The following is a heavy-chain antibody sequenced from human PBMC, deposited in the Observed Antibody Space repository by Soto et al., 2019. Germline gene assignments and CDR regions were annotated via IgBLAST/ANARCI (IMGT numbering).Heavy chain of an antibody. V-gene: IGHV1-18*01. CDR1: GYSFTSFG. Sequence: QAQLVQSGGEVKKPGASVKVSCKASGYSFTSFGVNWVREAPGQGLEWMGWVNAYNGNTNYAQKFQGRVTLTADTSTSTAYLEVRSLRSGDTAVYCCATGAAGIAAHFIWGQGTLGTVSS. CDR2: VNAYNGNT. J-gene: IGHJ4*02. D-gene: IGHD6-13*01. CDR3: ATGAAGIAAHFI.